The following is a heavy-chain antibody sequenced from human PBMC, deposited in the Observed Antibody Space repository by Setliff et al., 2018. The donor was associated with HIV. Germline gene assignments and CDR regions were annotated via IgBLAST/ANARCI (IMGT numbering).Heavy chain of an antibody. D-gene: IGHD3-3*01. CDR3: ARGTAYYNFWSGYSQDYYYYMDV. Sequence: PSETLSLTCTVSGGSISSRNHYWGWIRQPPGKGLEWIGSIYYTGVTYYNPSLRSRVTISVDTSKNQFSLKLSSVTAADTAVYYCARGTAYYNFWSGYSQDYYYYMDVWGKGTTVTVSS. V-gene: IGHV4-39*01. CDR2: IYYTGVT. J-gene: IGHJ6*03. CDR1: GGSISSRNHY.